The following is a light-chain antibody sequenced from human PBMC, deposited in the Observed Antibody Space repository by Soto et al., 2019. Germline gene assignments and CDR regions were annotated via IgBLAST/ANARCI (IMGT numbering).Light chain of an antibody. CDR1: QSISSK. CDR2: GAS. V-gene: IGKV3-15*01. J-gene: IGKJ5*01. Sequence: EIVMTQSPATLSVSPGERATLSCRVSQSISSKVGWYQQKPGQGPRLLIYGASTRATGVPPRFSGSGSGTEFTLTISSLQSEDFAVYYCQQYNIWSSITFGLGTRLEIK. CDR3: QQYNIWSSIT.